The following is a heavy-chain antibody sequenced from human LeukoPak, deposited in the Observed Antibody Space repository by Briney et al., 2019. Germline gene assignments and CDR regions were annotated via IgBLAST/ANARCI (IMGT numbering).Heavy chain of an antibody. D-gene: IGHD2-15*01. V-gene: IGHV1-2*02. Sequence: ASVKVSCKASGYTFTGYYMHWVRQAPGQGLEWMGWINPNSGGTNYAQKFQGRVTMTRDTSISTAYMELSRLRSDDTAVYYCARVIPVCSGGSCYSGSYFDYWGQGTLVTVSS. J-gene: IGHJ4*02. CDR1: GYTFTGYY. CDR3: ARVIPVCSGGSCYSGSYFDY. CDR2: INPNSGGT.